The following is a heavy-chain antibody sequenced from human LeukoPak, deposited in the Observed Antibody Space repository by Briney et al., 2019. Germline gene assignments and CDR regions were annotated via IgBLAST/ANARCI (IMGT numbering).Heavy chain of an antibody. CDR3: GRDRHWNQGNFDY. CDR2: INPNNGGT. V-gene: IGHV1-2*02. D-gene: IGHD1-1*01. J-gene: IGHJ4*02. CDR1: GYTLTDYY. Sequence: ASVTVSCKPFGYTLTDYYIHWVRQAPGQGLEWIGWINPNNGGTNSAQKFQGRVTMTRDTSIGTAYMELNRLTYDDTAVYYCGRDRHWNQGNFDYWGQGTLVTVSS.